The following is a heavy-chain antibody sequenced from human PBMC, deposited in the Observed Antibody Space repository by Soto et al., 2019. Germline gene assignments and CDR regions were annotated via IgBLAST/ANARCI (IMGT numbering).Heavy chain of an antibody. D-gene: IGHD3-9*01. CDR1: GGSISSYY. CDR2: IYYSGST. Sequence: SETLSLTCTVSGGSISSYYWSWIRQPPGKGLEWIGYIYYSGSTNYNPSLKSRVTISVDTSKNQFSLKLSSVTAADTAVYYCARLPFGQYDPNGYILWGQGTLVTVSS. J-gene: IGHJ1*01. V-gene: IGHV4-59*08. CDR3: ARLPFGQYDPNGYIL.